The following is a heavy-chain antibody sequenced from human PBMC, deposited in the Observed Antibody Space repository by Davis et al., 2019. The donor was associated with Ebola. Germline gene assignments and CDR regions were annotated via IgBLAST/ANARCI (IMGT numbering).Heavy chain of an antibody. J-gene: IGHJ6*04. D-gene: IGHD2-15*01. Sequence: ASVKVSCKASGYTFTSYYMHWVRQAPGQGLEWMGIIHPSGGSTSYAQKFQGRVTMTRETSTSTVYMELSSLRSEDTAVYYCARDQIVVVVAATSPYYYYGMDVWGKGTTVTVSS. CDR3: ARDQIVVVVAATSPYYYYGMDV. CDR2: IHPSGGST. CDR1: GYTFTSYY. V-gene: IGHV1-46*01.